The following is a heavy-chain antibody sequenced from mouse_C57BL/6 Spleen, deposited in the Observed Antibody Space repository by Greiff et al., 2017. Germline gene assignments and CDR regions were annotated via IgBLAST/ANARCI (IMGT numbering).Heavy chain of an antibody. J-gene: IGHJ2*01. Sequence: QVQLQQSGAELARPGASVKMSCKASGYTFTSYTMHWVKQRPGQGLEWIGYINPSSGYTKYNQKFKDKATVTADKSSSTAYMQLSSLTSEDSAVYYCARLGDGYYGYWGQGTTLTVSS. D-gene: IGHD2-3*01. CDR1: GYTFTSYT. CDR3: ARLGDGYYGY. CDR2: INPSSGYT. V-gene: IGHV1-4*01.